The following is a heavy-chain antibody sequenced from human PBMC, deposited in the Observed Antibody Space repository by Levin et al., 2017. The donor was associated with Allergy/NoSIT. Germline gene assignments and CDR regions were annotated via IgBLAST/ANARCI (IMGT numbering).Heavy chain of an antibody. V-gene: IGHV4-4*02. D-gene: IGHD3-9*01. Sequence: SETLSLTCAVSGGSISTDNWWSWIRQPPGKGLEWIGEIYRSGDTNHNPSLRRRVTMSVDKSKNHFSLHLSSVTAADTAVYYCATVEGLFCAGVSCAYCVHYWGQGALVTVSS. CDR1: GGSISTDNW. CDR2: IYRSGDT. J-gene: IGHJ4*02. CDR3: ATVEGLFCAGVSCAYCVHY.